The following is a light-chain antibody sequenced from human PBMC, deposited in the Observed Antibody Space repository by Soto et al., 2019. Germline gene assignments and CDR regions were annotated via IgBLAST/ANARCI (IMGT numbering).Light chain of an antibody. V-gene: IGKV3-20*01. CDR3: QLYGSSPRDT. CDR1: QSVSSNY. Sequence: EIVLTQSPGTLSLAPGERATLSCRASQSVSSNYLAWYQQRPGLAPRLLIYGASNRATGIPYRFSGTGSGTDYTLTISRLVPEDLAVYYCQLYGSSPRDTFGQGTKVEIK. CDR2: GAS. J-gene: IGKJ2*01.